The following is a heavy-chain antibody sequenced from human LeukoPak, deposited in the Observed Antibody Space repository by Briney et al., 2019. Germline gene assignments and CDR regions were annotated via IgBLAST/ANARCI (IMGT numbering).Heavy chain of an antibody. CDR1: GYTFTGYY. J-gene: IGHJ4*02. Sequence: ASVKVSCKASGYTFTGYYMHWVRQAPGQGLECMGWINPNSGGTNYAQKLQGRVTMTTDTSTSTAYMELRSLRSDDTAVYYCARGNPSGYYDSSGHSDYWGQGTLVTVS. CDR3: ARGNPSGYYDSSGHSDY. CDR2: INPNSGGT. D-gene: IGHD3-22*01. V-gene: IGHV1-2*02.